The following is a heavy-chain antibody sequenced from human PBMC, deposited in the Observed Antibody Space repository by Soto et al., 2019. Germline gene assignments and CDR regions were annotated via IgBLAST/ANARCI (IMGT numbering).Heavy chain of an antibody. V-gene: IGHV3-30*04. CDR3: ARDGEDVLRNIPGDAFDI. J-gene: IGHJ3*02. CDR1: GFTFSSHA. Sequence: QVQLVESGVGVVQPGRSLRLSCAASGFTFSSHAMHWVRQAPGKGLEWVAVISYDGSKIYYADSVKGRFTISRDNSKNTLYLQMNSLRAEDTAVYFCARDGEDVLRNIPGDAFDIWGQGTMVTVSS. CDR2: ISYDGSKI. D-gene: IGHD3-3*01.